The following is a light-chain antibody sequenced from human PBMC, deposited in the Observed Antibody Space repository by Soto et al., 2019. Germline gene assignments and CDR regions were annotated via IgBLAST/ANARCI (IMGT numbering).Light chain of an antibody. CDR1: SSDVGNYNR. Sequence: QSVLTQPPSVSGSPGQSVAISCTGTSSDVGNYNRVSWYQQPPGTAPKLMIYEVSSRPSGVPDRFSGSKSGNTASLTISGLQAEDEADYYCCSYTTSSTYVFGTGTKVTVL. CDR2: EVS. V-gene: IGLV2-18*02. CDR3: CSYTTSSTYV. J-gene: IGLJ1*01.